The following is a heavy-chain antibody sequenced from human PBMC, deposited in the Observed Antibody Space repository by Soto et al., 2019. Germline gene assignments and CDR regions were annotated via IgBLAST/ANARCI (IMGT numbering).Heavy chain of an antibody. CDR2: IKSKTDGGTI. V-gene: IGHV3-15*07. J-gene: IGHJ1*01. D-gene: IGHD6-13*01. CDR3: TTIGSSWGA. Sequence: EVQLVESGGGLVKPGGSLRLSCAASSFTFSNAWMNWVRQAPGKGLEWVGRIKSKTDGGTIDYAAPVKGRFTIARDDSKNTLFLQMNSVKTEETAMYDCTTIGSSWGAWGQGTLITVSS. CDR1: SFTFSNAW.